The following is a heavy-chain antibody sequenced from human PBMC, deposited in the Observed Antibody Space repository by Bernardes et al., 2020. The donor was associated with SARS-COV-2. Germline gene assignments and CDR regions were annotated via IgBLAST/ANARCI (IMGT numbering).Heavy chain of an antibody. CDR3: AKQHVAGITAYFDS. Sequence: GESLKISCKASRDSSTTYWIGWVRQLPGKGLEWMGIIYPGDSDTRYSPSFQGQVTISADKSFTTAYLQWSSLKASDTAMYYCAKQHVAGITAYFDSWGQGTLVTVSS. V-gene: IGHV5-51*01. J-gene: IGHJ4*02. CDR2: IYPGDSDT. D-gene: IGHD1-26*01. CDR1: RDSSTTYW.